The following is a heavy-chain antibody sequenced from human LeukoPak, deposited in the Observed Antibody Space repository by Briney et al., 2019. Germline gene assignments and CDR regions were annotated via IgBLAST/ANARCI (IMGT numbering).Heavy chain of an antibody. Sequence: ASVTVSCKASGYTFTSYEINWVRQATGQGLEWMGWMNPNSGNTGYAQKFQGRVTMTRNTSISTAYMELCSLRSEDTAVYYCARGRTVRNWFDPWGQGTLVTVSS. J-gene: IGHJ5*02. CDR3: ARGRTVRNWFDP. CDR1: GYTFTSYE. CDR2: MNPNSGNT. D-gene: IGHD4-11*01. V-gene: IGHV1-8*01.